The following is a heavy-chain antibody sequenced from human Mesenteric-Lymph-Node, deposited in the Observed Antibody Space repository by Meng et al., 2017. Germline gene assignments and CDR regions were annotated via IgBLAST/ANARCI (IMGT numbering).Heavy chain of an antibody. CDR1: GGSISSDY. D-gene: IGHD1-26*01. CDR3: ARVEVVGAPFDY. CDR2: IYDSGST. Sequence: SETLSLTCTASGGSISSDYWSWIRQPPGKGLEWIGYIYDSGSTNYNPSLKSRVTRSVDTSKNQFSLKLSSVTAADTAVYYCARVEVVGAPFDYWGQGTLVTVSS. V-gene: IGHV4-59*01. J-gene: IGHJ4*02.